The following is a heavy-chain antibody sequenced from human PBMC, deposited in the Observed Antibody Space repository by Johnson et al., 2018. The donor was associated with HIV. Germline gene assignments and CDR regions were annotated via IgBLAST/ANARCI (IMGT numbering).Heavy chain of an antibody. CDR1: GFTFSSYW. V-gene: IGHV3-9*01. J-gene: IGHJ3*02. D-gene: IGHD3-16*01. CDR3: AKANRAMTKGGFGAFDI. Sequence: VLLVESGGGVVQPGRSLRLYCAASGFTFSSYWMHWVRQAPGKGLEWVSGISWNSGSIGYADSVKGRFTISRDNAKNSLYLQMNSLRAEDTALYYCAKANRAMTKGGFGAFDIWGQGTMVTVSS. CDR2: ISWNSGSI.